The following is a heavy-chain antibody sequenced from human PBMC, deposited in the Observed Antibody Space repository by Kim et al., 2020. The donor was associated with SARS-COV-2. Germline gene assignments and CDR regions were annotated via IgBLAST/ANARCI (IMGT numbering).Heavy chain of an antibody. J-gene: IGHJ3*02. V-gene: IGHV1-69*13. Sequence: SVKVSCKASGGTFSSYAISWVRQAPGQGLEWMGGIIPIFGTANYAQKFQGRVTITADESTSTAYMELSSLRSEDTAVYYCATAGAYYYDSSGYSAGDIWGQGTMVTVSS. D-gene: IGHD3-22*01. CDR3: ATAGAYYYDSSGYSAGDI. CDR2: IIPIFGTA. CDR1: GGTFSSYA.